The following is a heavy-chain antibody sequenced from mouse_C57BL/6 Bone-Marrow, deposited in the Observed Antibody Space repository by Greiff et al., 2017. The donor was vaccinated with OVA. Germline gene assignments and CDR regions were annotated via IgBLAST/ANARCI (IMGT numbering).Heavy chain of an antibody. V-gene: IGHV5-4*01. CDR1: GFTFSSYA. D-gene: IGHD1-1*02. CDR3: ARDDRTIGGYAMDY. Sequence: EVQLVESGGGLVKPGGSLKLSCAASGFTFSSYAMSWVRQTPEKRLEWVATISDGGSYTYYPDNVKGRFTISRDNAKNNLYLQMSHLKSEDTAMYYCARDDRTIGGYAMDYWGQGTSVTVSS. J-gene: IGHJ4*01. CDR2: ISDGGSYT.